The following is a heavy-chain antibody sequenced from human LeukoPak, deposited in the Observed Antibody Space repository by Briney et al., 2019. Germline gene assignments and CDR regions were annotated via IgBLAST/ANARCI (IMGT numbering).Heavy chain of an antibody. J-gene: IGHJ4*02. CDR1: GGSISSYY. D-gene: IGHD6-19*01. V-gene: IGHV4-59*01. CDR2: IYNSGST. Sequence: PSETLSLTCTVSGGSISSYYWSWIRQPPGKGLEWIGYIYNSGSTNYNPSLKSRVTISVDTSKNQFSLKLNSVTAADTAVCYCAKYGYSSGWCFDYWGQGTLVTVSS. CDR3: AKYGYSSGWCFDY.